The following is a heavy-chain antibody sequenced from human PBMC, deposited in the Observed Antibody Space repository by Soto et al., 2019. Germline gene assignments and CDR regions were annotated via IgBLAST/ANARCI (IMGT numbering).Heavy chain of an antibody. CDR1: GFTFGSFA. D-gene: IGHD3-22*01. Sequence: LRLSCAASGFTFGSFAMHWVRQAPGKGLEWLSVISHDGSKKYDADSVKGRLSISRDNFKNTLYLQMNSLRAEDTAVYYCARDPDSSGYFVFDYWVQGTLVTVSS. V-gene: IGHV3-30-3*01. J-gene: IGHJ4*02. CDR3: ARDPDSSGYFVFDY. CDR2: ISHDGSKK.